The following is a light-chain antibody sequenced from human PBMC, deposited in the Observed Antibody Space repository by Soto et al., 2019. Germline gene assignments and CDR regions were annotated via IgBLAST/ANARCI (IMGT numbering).Light chain of an antibody. CDR1: QSISTY. CDR2: AAS. V-gene: IGKV1-39*01. Sequence: DIQMTQSPSSLSASVGDRVTITCRASQSISTYLHWYQQKPGKAPKLLIYAASSLQSGVPSRFSGSGSGTDFTLTISSLQPEDFATYYCQHSYSTPLTFGGGTKVDIK. J-gene: IGKJ4*01. CDR3: QHSYSTPLT.